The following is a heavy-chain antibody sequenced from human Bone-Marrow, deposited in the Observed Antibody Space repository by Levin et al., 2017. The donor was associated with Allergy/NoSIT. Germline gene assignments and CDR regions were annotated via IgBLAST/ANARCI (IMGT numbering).Heavy chain of an antibody. J-gene: IGHJ6*02. CDR3: AKDRFYDNSGYAYYYTMDV. D-gene: IGHD3-22*01. CDR2: ISFDGINK. V-gene: IGHV3-30*18. Sequence: GESLKISCAASGFSFSSYGMHWVRQAPGKGLEWVAVISFDGINKYYGGSVKGRFTISRDNSKNTLYLQVNSLRGEDTAVYYCAKDRFYDNSGYAYYYTMDVWGQGTTVTVS. CDR1: GFSFSSYG.